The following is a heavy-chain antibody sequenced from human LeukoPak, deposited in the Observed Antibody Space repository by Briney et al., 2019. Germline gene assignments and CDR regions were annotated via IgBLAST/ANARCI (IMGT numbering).Heavy chain of an antibody. CDR3: AKLFTSSTAWYFFEY. D-gene: IGHD2-8*02. V-gene: IGHV3-53*01. CDR1: GFSVGSSY. Sequence: GGSLRLSCEASGFSVGSSYMTWVRQAPGQGLEWVSVIYAGDSTVYADSVKGRFTISKGYSKNTLHLQMNTLTPEDTAVYYCAKLFTSSTAWYFFEYWGQGTLATVSS. J-gene: IGHJ4*02. CDR2: IYAGDST.